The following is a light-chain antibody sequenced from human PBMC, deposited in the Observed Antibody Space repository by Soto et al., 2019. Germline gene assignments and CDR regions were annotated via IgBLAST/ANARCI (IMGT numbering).Light chain of an antibody. V-gene: IGKV3-20*01. J-gene: IGKJ1*01. CDR2: GAS. CDR1: QSVSNNY. Sequence: EIVLTQSPGTLSLSPGERATLSCRASQSVSNNYLAWYQQEPGLATRLLIYGASNRATGIPDRFSGSGSGTDFTLTISRLEPEDFAEYYCQQYGSSGTFGQGTKVDIK. CDR3: QQYGSSGT.